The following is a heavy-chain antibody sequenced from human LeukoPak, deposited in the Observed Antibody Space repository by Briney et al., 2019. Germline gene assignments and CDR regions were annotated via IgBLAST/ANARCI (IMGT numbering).Heavy chain of an antibody. Sequence: SETLSLTCTVSGGFFSNYYWSWIRQPPGKGLGWIGYVYNSGSTKYKPSLKSRVTISVDTSKNEYSLRLNSVTAADTAVYFCARGTITMVREVNHVFDSWGQGRLVTVSS. V-gene: IGHV4-59*01. CDR2: VYNSGST. J-gene: IGHJ4*02. D-gene: IGHD3-10*01. CDR1: GGFFSNYY. CDR3: ARGTITMVREVNHVFDS.